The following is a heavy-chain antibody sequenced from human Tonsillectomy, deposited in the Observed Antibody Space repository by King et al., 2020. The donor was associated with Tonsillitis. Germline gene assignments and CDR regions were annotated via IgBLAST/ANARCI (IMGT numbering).Heavy chain of an antibody. CDR1: GGSISSEF. D-gene: IGHD3-10*01. J-gene: IGHJ4*01. CDR3: ARCYYGSGGYCPH. Sequence: QLQESGPGLVKPSETLSLTCTVSGGSISSEFWSWIRQPPGKGLEWIGYSYYSGSTNYNPSLKSLVPISVNPSKNQFSLKLSSVTAADTALFYCARCYYGSGGYCPHWGRGTLVTVSS. CDR2: SYYSGST. V-gene: IGHV4-59*01.